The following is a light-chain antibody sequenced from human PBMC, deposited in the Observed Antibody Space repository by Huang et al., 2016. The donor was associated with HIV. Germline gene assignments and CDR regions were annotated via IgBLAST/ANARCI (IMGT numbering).Light chain of an antibody. Sequence: EIVMTQSPGTLSVAPGERATLSCRANQNINTNLALLQQKPGQAPRLLIYAASTRTADFPARFSGIGSRTEFTLTISSLQSEDIAVYYCQQYNDWPRSFGQGTKVEIK. CDR2: AAS. J-gene: IGKJ1*01. CDR3: QQYNDWPRS. CDR1: QNINTN. V-gene: IGKV3-15*01.